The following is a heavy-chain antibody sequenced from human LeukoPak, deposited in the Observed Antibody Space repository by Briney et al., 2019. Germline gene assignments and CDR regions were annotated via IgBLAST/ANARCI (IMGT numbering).Heavy chain of an antibody. CDR3: VRVDWGSFAFDI. D-gene: IGHD7-27*01. Sequence: GRSLRLSCAASGFTFSSYGMRWVRQAPGKGLEWVTVISYDGSNEYFADSVKGRFTISRDNAKNSLFLQMSSLRDEDTAVYYCVRVDWGSFAFDIWGQGIMVTVSS. CDR2: ISYDGSNE. CDR1: GFTFSSYG. V-gene: IGHV3-30*03. J-gene: IGHJ3*02.